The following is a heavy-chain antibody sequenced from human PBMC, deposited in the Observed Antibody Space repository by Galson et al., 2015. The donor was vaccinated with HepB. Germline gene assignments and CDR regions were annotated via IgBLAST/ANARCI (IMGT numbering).Heavy chain of an antibody. CDR3: ALDSSSWYGY. D-gene: IGHD6-13*01. V-gene: IGHV1-69*01. CDR1: GGTFSSYA. J-gene: IGHJ4*02. Sequence: VKVSCKASGGTFSSYAISWVRQAPGQGLEWKGGLIPIFGIANYAQKFQGRVTITADESTSTAYMELSSLRSEDTAVYYCALDSSSWYGYWGQGTLVTVSS. CDR2: LIPIFGIA.